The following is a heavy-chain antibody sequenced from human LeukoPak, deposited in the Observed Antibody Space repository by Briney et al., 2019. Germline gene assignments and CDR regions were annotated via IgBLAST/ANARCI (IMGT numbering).Heavy chain of an antibody. CDR3: TTGHRTIYGVVTPDY. CDR1: GFTFSNAW. Sequence: GGSLRLSCAASGFTFSNAWMSWVRQAPGKGLEWVGRINSKTNGGTTDYSAPVKGRFTISRDDSKNTLYLQMNSLKTEDTAVYYCTTGHRTIYGVVTPDYWGQGTLVTVSS. CDR2: INSKTNGGTT. V-gene: IGHV3-15*01. D-gene: IGHD3-3*01. J-gene: IGHJ4*02.